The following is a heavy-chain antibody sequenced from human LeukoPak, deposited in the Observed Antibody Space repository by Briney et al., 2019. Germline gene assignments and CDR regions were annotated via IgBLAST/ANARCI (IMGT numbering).Heavy chain of an antibody. Sequence: GGSLRLSCAASGFTFTMFGIHWVRQAPGKGLEWVSVIWFDGSKTYYADSVKGRFTISRDTSQNTVFLQMNSLRAEDTAVYYCARDTGYNKYGMDVWGKGTTVTVSS. CDR2: IWFDGSKT. J-gene: IGHJ6*04. D-gene: IGHD1-14*01. CDR3: ARDTGYNKYGMDV. V-gene: IGHV3-33*01. CDR1: GFTFTMFG.